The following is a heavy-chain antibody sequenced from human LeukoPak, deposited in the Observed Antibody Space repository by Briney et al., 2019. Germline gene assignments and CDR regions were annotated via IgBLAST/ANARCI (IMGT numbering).Heavy chain of an antibody. CDR3: ARIPAGVATRKGKLYYYYYMDV. J-gene: IGHJ6*03. D-gene: IGHD2-2*02. CDR1: GFTFRNHW. V-gene: IGHV3-7*01. CDR2: IKQDGSDK. Sequence: GGSLRLSCVDSGFTFRNHWMSWVRQAPGKGLEWVANIKQDGSDKYCVDSVKGRFTISRDNAKNSLYLQMNSLRADDTAVYYCARIPAGVATRKGKLYYYYYMDVWGKGTTVTVSS.